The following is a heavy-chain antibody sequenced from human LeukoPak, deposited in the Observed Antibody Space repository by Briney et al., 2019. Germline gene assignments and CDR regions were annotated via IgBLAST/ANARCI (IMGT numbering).Heavy chain of an antibody. V-gene: IGHV5-51*01. CDR2: IYPGDSDT. CDR1: GYRFTNYW. CDR3: ARRITIFGVVIENWFDP. Sequence: GESLKISCKGSGYRFTNYWIGWVRQMPGKGLEWMGIIYPGDSDTRYSPSFQGQVTISADKSISTAYLQWSSLKASDTAMYYCARRITIFGVVIENWFDPWGQGTLVTVSS. J-gene: IGHJ5*02. D-gene: IGHD3-3*01.